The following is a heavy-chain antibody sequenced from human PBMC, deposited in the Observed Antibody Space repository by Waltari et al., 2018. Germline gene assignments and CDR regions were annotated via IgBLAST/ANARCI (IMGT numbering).Heavy chain of an antibody. V-gene: IGHV3-30*01. D-gene: IGHD4-17*01. CDR1: GFTFSSYA. CDR2: ISYDGSNK. CDR3: ARDPSTGAAFDI. J-gene: IGHJ3*02. Sequence: QVQLVESGGGVVQPGRSLRLSCAASGFTFSSYAMHWVRQAPGKGLEWVAVISYDGSNKYYADSVNGRFTSSRDNSKNTLYLQMNSLGAEDTAVYYCARDPSTGAAFDIWGQGTMVTVSS.